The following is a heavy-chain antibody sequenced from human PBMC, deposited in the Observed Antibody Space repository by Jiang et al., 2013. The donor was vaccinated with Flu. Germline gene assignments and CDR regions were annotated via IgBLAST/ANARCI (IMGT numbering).Heavy chain of an antibody. J-gene: IGHJ4*02. V-gene: IGHV1-2*02. CDR2: INPNSGGT. CDR1: GYTFTGYY. Sequence: SGYTFTGYYMHWVRQAPGQGLEWMGWINPNSGGTNYAQKFQGRVTMTRDTSISTAYMELSRLRSDDTAVYYCARGRDVDTAMGANDYWGQGTLVTVSS. CDR3: ARGRDVDTAMGANDY. D-gene: IGHD5-18*01.